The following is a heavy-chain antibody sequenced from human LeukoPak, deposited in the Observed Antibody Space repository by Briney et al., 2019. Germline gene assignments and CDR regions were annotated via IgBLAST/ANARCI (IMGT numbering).Heavy chain of an antibody. CDR3: ARQQLSQLYYFDN. Sequence: PSETLSLTGTVTGGSISSYYWSWIRQPPGKGLEWIGYIYYTGSTNYNPSLKSRVTISVDTSKNQFSLKLSSVTAADTAVYYCARQQLSQLYYFDNWGQGTLVTVSS. CDR2: IYYTGST. CDR1: GGSISSYY. D-gene: IGHD6-13*01. J-gene: IGHJ4*02. V-gene: IGHV4-59*01.